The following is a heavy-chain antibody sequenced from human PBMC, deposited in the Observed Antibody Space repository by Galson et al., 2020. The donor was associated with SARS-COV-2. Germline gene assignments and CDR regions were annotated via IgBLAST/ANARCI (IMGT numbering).Heavy chain of an antibody. CDR2: IWYDGSNK. Sequence: QAGGSLRLSCAASGFTFSSYGMHWVRQAPGKGLEWVAVIWYDGSNKYYADSVKGRFTISRDNSKNTLYLQMNSLRAEDTAVYYCTGSLSYYYGMDVWGQGTTVTVSS. D-gene: IGHD3-10*01. CDR1: GFTFSSYG. CDR3: TGSLSYYYGMDV. J-gene: IGHJ6*02. V-gene: IGHV3-33*01.